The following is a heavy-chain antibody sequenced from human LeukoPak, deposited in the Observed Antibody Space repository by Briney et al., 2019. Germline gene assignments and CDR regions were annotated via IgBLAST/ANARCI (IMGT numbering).Heavy chain of an antibody. Sequence: PGGSLRLSCAASGFTFSSYAMSWVRQAPGKGLEWVSAISGSGGSTYYADSVKGRFTISRDNSKNTLYPQMNSLRAEDTAVYYCAKEAYYGSGSYPSLFDYWGQGTLVTVSS. CDR1: GFTFSSYA. D-gene: IGHD3-10*01. J-gene: IGHJ4*02. CDR3: AKEAYYGSGSYPSLFDY. V-gene: IGHV3-23*01. CDR2: ISGSGGST.